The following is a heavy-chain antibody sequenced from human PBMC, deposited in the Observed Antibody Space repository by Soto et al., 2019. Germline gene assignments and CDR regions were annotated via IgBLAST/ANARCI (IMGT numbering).Heavy chain of an antibody. CDR2: ISGSGGST. Sequence: GGSLRLSCAASGFTFSSYAMSWVRQAPGKGLEWVSAISGSGGSTYYADSVKGRFTISRDNSKNTLYLQMNSLRAEDTAVYYCARGGYDFWSGYYTQSDAFDIWGQGTMVTVSS. J-gene: IGHJ3*02. CDR3: ARGGYDFWSGYYTQSDAFDI. CDR1: GFTFSSYA. D-gene: IGHD3-3*01. V-gene: IGHV3-23*01.